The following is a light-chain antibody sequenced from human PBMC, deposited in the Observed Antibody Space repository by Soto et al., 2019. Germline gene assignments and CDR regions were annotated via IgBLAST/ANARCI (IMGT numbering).Light chain of an antibody. CDR1: SGSVSTTCY. V-gene: IGLV8-61*01. Sequence: QAVVTQDPSFSVSPGGTITLTCGLSSGSVSTTCYPSWFQQTPGRAPRTLIYSTDTRSSGVPDRFSGSILGNKAALTITGAQADDESDYYCVLHMGSGIWVFGGGTKLT. CDR3: VLHMGSGIWV. J-gene: IGLJ3*02. CDR2: STD.